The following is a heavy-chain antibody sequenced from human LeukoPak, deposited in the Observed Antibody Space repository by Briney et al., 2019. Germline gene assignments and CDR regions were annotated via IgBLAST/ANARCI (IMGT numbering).Heavy chain of an antibody. CDR3: ARDPYYYDSSGYRMHDAFDI. CDR2: INPSGGST. Sequence: GASVKVSCKASGYTFTGYYMHWVRQAPGQGLEWMGIINPSGGSTSYAQKFQGRVTMTRDTSTSTVYMELSSLRSEDTAVYYCARDPYYYDSSGYRMHDAFDIWGQGTMVTVSS. V-gene: IGHV1-46*01. J-gene: IGHJ3*02. CDR1: GYTFTGYY. D-gene: IGHD3-22*01.